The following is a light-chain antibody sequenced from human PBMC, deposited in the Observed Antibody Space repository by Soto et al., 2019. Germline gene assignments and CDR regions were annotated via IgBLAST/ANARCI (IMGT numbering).Light chain of an antibody. J-gene: IGKJ2*01. CDR2: GAT. V-gene: IGKV3-15*01. Sequence: EVVMSQSPSTLSVSTGERATLSCRASQSVSNNLAWYQQKPGQAPRLLIYGATTRATGIPARFSGSGSGTEFTLTISGLQSEDFAVYYCQQYGDWPPDTFGQGTKV. CDR1: QSVSNN. CDR3: QQYGDWPPDT.